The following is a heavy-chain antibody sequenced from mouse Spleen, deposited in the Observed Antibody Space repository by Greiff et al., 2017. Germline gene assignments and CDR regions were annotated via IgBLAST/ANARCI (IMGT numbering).Heavy chain of an antibody. Sequence: EVKLVESGGGLVQSGRSLRLSCATSGFTFSDFYMEWVRQAPGKGLEWIAASRNKANDYTTEYSASVKGRFIVSRDTSQSILYLQMNALRAEDTAIYYCARGNWDGGDYAMDYWGQGTSVTVSS. CDR3: ARGNWDGGDYAMDY. CDR2: SRNKANDYTT. CDR1: GFTFSDFY. D-gene: IGHD4-1*02. V-gene: IGHV7-1*01. J-gene: IGHJ4*01.